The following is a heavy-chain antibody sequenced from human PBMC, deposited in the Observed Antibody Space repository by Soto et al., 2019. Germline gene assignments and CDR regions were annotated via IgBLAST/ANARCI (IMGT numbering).Heavy chain of an antibody. Sequence: ASVKVSCKASGYTFTGYYMHWVRQAPGQGLEWMGWINPNSGGTNYAQKFQGRVTMTRDTSISTAYMELSRLRSDDTAVYYCARGGSNSGHATSWFDPWGQGTLVTVSS. J-gene: IGHJ5*02. CDR3: ARGGSNSGHATSWFDP. CDR1: GYTFTGYY. CDR2: INPNSGGT. D-gene: IGHD5-12*01. V-gene: IGHV1-2*02.